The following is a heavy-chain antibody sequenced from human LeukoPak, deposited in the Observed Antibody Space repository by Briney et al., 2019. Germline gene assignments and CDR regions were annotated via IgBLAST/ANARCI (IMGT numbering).Heavy chain of an antibody. CDR3: AKVRLPIGALDY. D-gene: IGHD3-16*01. CDR1: RFTFSGHG. J-gene: IGHJ4*02. V-gene: IGHV3-30*18. CDR2: ILYDGSNK. Sequence: GGSLRLSCAASRFTFSGHGMHWVRQAPGKGLEWVALILYDGSNKYYADSVKGRFTISRDNSKNTLYLQMNSLRAEDTAVYYCAKVRLPIGALDYWGQGTLVTVSS.